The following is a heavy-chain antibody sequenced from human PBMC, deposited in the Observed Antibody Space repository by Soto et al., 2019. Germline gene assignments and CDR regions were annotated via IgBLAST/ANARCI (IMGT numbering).Heavy chain of an antibody. CDR1: GFTFSSYG. D-gene: IGHD2-21*02. V-gene: IGHV3-30*18. J-gene: IGHJ4*02. Sequence: GSLRLSCAASGFTFSSYGMHWVRQAPGKGLEWVAVISYDGSNKYYADSVKGRFTISRDNSKNTLYLQMNSLRAEDTAVYYCAKGGRRVVVTAICDYWGQGTLVTVSS. CDR2: ISYDGSNK. CDR3: AKGGRRVVVTAICDY.